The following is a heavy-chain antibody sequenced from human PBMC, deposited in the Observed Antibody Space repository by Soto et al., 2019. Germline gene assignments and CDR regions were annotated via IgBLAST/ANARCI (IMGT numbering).Heavy chain of an antibody. CDR1: GYTLTDNY. J-gene: IGHJ4*02. V-gene: IGHV1-2*02. CDR2: INPNGGT. Sequence: SGYTLTDNYMPWVREAPGQGLEWMGWINPNGGTNYAQKFQGRVTMTRDTSISTAYMELSRLRSDDTAVYYWARSLTTQTTLLDYWGQGTLVTVSS. D-gene: IGHD4-4*01. CDR3: ARSLTTQTTLLDY.